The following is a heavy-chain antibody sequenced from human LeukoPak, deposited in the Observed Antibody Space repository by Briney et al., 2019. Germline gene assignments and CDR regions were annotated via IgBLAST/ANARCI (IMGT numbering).Heavy chain of an antibody. CDR2: IDWDDEK. CDR1: GFSLSTSGMC. D-gene: IGHD6-13*01. V-gene: IGHV2-70*11. J-gene: IGHJ4*02. CDR3: ARTSPYSSSWYLDY. Sequence: SGPALVKPTQTLTLTCTFSGFSLSTSGMCVSWIRQPPGKALEWLARIDWDDEKYYSTSLKTRLTISKDTSEYQVVLTMTNMDPVDTATYYCARTSPYSSSWYLDYWGPGALATVSS.